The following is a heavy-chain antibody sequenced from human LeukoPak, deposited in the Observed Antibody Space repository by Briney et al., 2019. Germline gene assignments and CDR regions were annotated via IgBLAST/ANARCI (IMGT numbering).Heavy chain of an antibody. J-gene: IGHJ4*02. D-gene: IGHD1-26*01. CDR2: IYTSGST. CDR1: GGSISSYY. CDR3: ARRSDSGSDDGEDYFDY. Sequence: SETLSLTCTVSGGSISSYYWSWIRQPPGKGLEWIGYIYTSGSTNYNPSLKSRVTISVDTSKNQFSLKLISVTAADTAVYFCARRSDSGSDDGEDYFDYWGQGTLVTVSS. V-gene: IGHV4-4*09.